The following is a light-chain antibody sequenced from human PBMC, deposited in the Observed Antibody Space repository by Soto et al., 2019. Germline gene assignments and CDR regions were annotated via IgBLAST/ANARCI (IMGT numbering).Light chain of an antibody. V-gene: IGKV3-20*01. CDR2: DAS. Sequence: DIVLTQSPSTLSLSLGDRATLSCRASQSVDSYYLAWYQQKPGQRPSVVMYDASSRATGIPDRFSGSGSGTDFTLTINRLEPEDFAVYYCQQYDSSPRTFGQGTKVEIK. CDR3: QQYDSSPRT. CDR1: QSVDSYY. J-gene: IGKJ1*01.